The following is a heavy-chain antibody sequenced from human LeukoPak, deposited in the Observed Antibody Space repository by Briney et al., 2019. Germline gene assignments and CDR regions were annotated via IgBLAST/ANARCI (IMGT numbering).Heavy chain of an antibody. CDR3: ARDYSGGGVVTVLDWYFDL. CDR1: GFTFSTYA. V-gene: IGHV3-21*01. D-gene: IGHD2-21*02. J-gene: IGHJ2*01. CDR2: ISSSSSYI. Sequence: GGSLRLSCAASGFTFSTYAMNWVRQAPGKGLEWVSSISSSSSYIYYADSVKGRFTISRDNAKNSLYLQMNSLRAEDTAVYYCARDYSGGGVVTVLDWYFDLWGRGTPVTVSS.